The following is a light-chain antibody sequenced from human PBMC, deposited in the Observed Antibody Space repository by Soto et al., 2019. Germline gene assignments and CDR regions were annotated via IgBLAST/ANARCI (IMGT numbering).Light chain of an antibody. CDR3: SSYVGGDKMV. CDR2: DVT. J-gene: IGLJ3*02. V-gene: IGLV2-8*01. Sequence: QSVLTQPPSASGSPGQSVIISCTGTSNDVGGYNYVSWFQQHPGKAPKLLIYDVTTRPSGVPDRFSGSKSGNTASLSVSGLQAEDEATYYCSSYVGGDKMVFGGGTKLTVL. CDR1: SNDVGGYNY.